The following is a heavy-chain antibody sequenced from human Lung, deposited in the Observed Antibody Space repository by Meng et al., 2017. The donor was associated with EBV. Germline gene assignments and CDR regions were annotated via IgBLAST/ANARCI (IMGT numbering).Heavy chain of an antibody. CDR3: ARDEGGWLTAPDY. V-gene: IGHV1-69*04. Sequence: QAQLEQAGAGVKKPGSSVKVSCKASGGTFSSYAISWVRQAPGQGLEWMGRIIPILGIANYAQKFQGRVTITADKSTSTAYMELSSLRSEDTAVYYCARDEGGWLTAPDYWGQGTLVTVSS. CDR1: GGTFSSYA. CDR2: IIPILGIA. D-gene: IGHD5-24*01. J-gene: IGHJ4*02.